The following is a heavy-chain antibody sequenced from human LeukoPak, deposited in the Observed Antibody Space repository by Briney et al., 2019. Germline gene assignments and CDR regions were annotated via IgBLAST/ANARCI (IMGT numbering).Heavy chain of an antibody. V-gene: IGHV3-11*01. J-gene: IGHJ5*02. CDR3: ARVKGVPNWFDP. CDR2: ISSSGSTI. Sequence: NPGGSPRLSCAASGFTFSDYYMSWIRQAPGKGLEWVSYISSSGSTIYYADSVKGRFTISRDNAKNSLYLQMNSLRAEDTAVYYCARVKGVPNWFDPWGQGTLVTVSS. CDR1: GFTFSDYY.